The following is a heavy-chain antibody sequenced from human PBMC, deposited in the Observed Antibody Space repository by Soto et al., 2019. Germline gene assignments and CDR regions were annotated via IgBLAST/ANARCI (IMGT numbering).Heavy chain of an antibody. CDR1: GGSISSGAYY. J-gene: IGHJ4*02. V-gene: IGHV4-30-4*01. CDR3: ARGSYYDSSGYYGY. Sequence: QVQLQESGPGLVKPSQHLSLTCTVSGGSISSGAYYWSWIRQPPGKGLEWVGYIYYSESTYYNPSLNGRVTIAVDTSKNQFSLKLSSVAAADTAVYYCARGSYYDSSGYYGYWGQGTLVTVSS. D-gene: IGHD3-22*01. CDR2: IYYSEST.